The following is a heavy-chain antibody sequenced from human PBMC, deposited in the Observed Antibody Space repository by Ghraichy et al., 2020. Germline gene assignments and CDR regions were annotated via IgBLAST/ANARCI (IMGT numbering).Heavy chain of an antibody. CDR3: ARVPLSIAARRGTNWFDS. V-gene: IGHV1-8*01. D-gene: IGHD6-6*01. CDR2: MNPNSGNT. Sequence: ASVKVSCKASGYTFTSYDINWVRQATGQGLEWMGWMNPNSGNTGYAQKFQGRVTMTRNTSISTAYMELSSLRSEDTAVYYCARVPLSIAARRGTNWFDSWGQGTLVTVSS. J-gene: IGHJ5*01. CDR1: GYTFTSYD.